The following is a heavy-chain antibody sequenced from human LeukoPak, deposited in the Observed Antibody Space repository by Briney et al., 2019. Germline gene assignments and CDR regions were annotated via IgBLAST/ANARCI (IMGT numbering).Heavy chain of an antibody. J-gene: IGHJ6*02. CDR2: ISYDGSNK. V-gene: IGHV3-30*04. Sequence: GGSLRLSCAASGFTFSSYAMHWVRQAPGKGLKWVAVISYDGSNKYYADSVKGRFTISRDNSKNTLYLQMNSLRAEDTAVYYCARESSGSYYYGMDVWGPGTTVTVSS. CDR3: ARESSGSYYYGMDV. CDR1: GFTFSSYA. D-gene: IGHD1-26*01.